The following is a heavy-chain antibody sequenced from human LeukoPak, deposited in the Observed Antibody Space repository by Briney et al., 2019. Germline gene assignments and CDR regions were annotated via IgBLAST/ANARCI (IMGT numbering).Heavy chain of an antibody. J-gene: IGHJ4*02. CDR1: RFTFSSYA. Sequence: PGGSLRLSCAASRFTFSSYAMSWVRQAPGKGLEWFSGISGSGGSTYYADSVKGRFTISRDNSKNTLYLQMNSLRAEDTAVYYCAKARGTVVPPFDYWGQGTLVTVSS. CDR3: AKARGTVVPPFDY. V-gene: IGHV3-23*01. CDR2: ISGSGGST. D-gene: IGHD3-22*01.